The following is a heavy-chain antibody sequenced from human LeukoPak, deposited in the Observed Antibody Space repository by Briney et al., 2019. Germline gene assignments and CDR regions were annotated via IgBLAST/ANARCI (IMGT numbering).Heavy chain of an antibody. J-gene: IGHJ4*02. CDR1: GFTVSSNY. CDR3: ARDNAPYTSSSSGLGLLEY. CDR2: MYSGGST. D-gene: IGHD6-6*01. V-gene: IGHV3-53*01. Sequence: GGSLRLSCAASGFTVSSNYMSWVRQAPGKGLEWVSVMYSGGSTYYADSVKGRFTISRDNSKNTLYLQMNSLRAEDTAVYYCARDNAPYTSSSSGLGLLEYWGQGTLVTVSS.